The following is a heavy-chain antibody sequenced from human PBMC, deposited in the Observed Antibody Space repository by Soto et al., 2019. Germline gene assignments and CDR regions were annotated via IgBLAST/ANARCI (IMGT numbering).Heavy chain of an antibody. CDR3: AKNQGVELVPLATVDWFDP. V-gene: IGHV3-23*01. D-gene: IGHD1-26*01. CDR2: ISGSGFKK. J-gene: IGHJ5*02. Sequence: PVGSLRLSCAASGFIFENFGMSWVRQAPGKGLEWISSISGSGFKKYYADSVKGRFTISRDNSKSTVYLELNNLSAEDTAVYHCAKNQGVELVPLATVDWFDPWGPGTLVTVSS. CDR1: GFIFENFG.